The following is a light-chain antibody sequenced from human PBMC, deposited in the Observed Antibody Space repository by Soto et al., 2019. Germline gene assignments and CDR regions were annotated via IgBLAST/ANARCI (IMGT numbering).Light chain of an antibody. V-gene: IGLV1-40*01. Sequence: QSVLPQAPSVSGAPGQRGTISCTGSSSNIGAGYDVHWYQQLPGTAPKLLIYGNSNRPSGVPDRFSGSKSGTSASLAITGLQAEDEADYYCQSYDSSLSAVVFGGGTQLTVL. J-gene: IGLJ2*01. CDR2: GNS. CDR3: QSYDSSLSAVV. CDR1: SSNIGAGYD.